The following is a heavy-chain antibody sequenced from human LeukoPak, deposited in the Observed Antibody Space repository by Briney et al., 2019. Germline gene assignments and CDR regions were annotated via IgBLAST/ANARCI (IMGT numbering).Heavy chain of an antibody. CDR2: IIPIFGIA. J-gene: IGHJ4*02. CDR3: ASSDLGYCSGGSCQTFDY. Sequence: SVKVSCKASGGTFSSYAISWVRQALGQGLEWMGRIIPIFGIANYAQKFQGRVTITADKSTSTAYMELSSLRSEDTAVYYCASSDLGYCSGGSCQTFDYWGQGTLVTVSS. D-gene: IGHD2-15*01. V-gene: IGHV1-69*04. CDR1: GGTFSSYA.